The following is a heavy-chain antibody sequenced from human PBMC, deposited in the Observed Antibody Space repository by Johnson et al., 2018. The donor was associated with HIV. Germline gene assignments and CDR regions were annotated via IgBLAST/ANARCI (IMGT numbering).Heavy chain of an antibody. CDR1: GFTFNNYP. CDR3: ASGDDDGF. D-gene: IGHD5-12*01. J-gene: IGHJ4*03. CDR2: ISYDGSNK. Sequence: QVQLVESGGGVVQPGRSLRLSCTASGFTFNNYPMHWVRQAPVKGLEWVAVISYDGSNKYYADSVKGRFAISRDNSKNTLYLQMNSLRAEDTAVDYCASGDDDGFWGRGTLVTVSS. V-gene: IGHV3-30*09.